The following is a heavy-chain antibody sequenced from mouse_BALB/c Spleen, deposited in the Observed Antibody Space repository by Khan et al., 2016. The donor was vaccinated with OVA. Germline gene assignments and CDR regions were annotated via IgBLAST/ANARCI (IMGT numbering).Heavy chain of an antibody. CDR2: ISTGGHYT. Sequence: EVELVESGGGVVKPGGSLKLSCSASGFTFSSFAMSWVRQTPEKRLEWVATISTGGHYTFYPASVKGRFTISRDNARNTLYLQLSSLRSEDTAMXYCARSSVDYYAMDYWGQGTSVTVAS. J-gene: IGHJ4*01. CDR1: GFTFSSFA. V-gene: IGHV5-9-3*01. CDR3: ARSSVDYYAMDY.